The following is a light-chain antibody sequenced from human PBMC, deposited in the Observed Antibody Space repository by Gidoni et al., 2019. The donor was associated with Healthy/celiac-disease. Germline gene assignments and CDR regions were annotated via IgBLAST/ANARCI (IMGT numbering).Light chain of an antibody. V-gene: IGLV1-47*01. J-gene: IGLJ2*01. CDR3: AAWDDSLSGPV. CDR2: RNN. Sequence: QSVLTHPPSASGPPGQRVTLSCSGSSSNIGSNYVYWYQQLPGTAPNLLIYRNNQRPSGVPDRFAGSKSGTSASLAISGLRSEDEADYYCAAWDDSLSGPVFGGGTKLTVL. CDR1: SSNIGSNY.